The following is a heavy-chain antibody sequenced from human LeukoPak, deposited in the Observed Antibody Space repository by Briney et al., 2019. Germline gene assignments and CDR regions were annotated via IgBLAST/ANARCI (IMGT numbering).Heavy chain of an antibody. CDR1: GFTFSSYG. J-gene: IGHJ4*02. D-gene: IGHD2-15*01. V-gene: IGHV3-30*02. Sequence: HGGSLRLSCAASGFTFSSYGMHWVRQAPGKGLEWVAFIRYDGSNKYYADSVKGRFTISRDNSKNTLYLQMNSLRAEDTAVYYCAKLGYCSGGSCYSDDYWGQGTLVTVSS. CDR3: AKLGYCSGGSCYSDDY. CDR2: IRYDGSNK.